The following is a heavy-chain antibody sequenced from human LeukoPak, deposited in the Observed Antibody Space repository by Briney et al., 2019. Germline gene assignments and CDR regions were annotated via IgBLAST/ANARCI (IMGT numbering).Heavy chain of an antibody. CDR2: INHSGST. D-gene: IGHD2-2*01. V-gene: IGHV4-34*01. CDR1: GGSFSGYY. CDR3: AGGSSSFDY. J-gene: IGHJ4*02. Sequence: SETLSLTCAVYGGSFSGYYWSWIRQPPGKGLEWIGEINHSGSTNYNPSLKSRVTISVDTPKNQFSLKLSSVTAADTAVYYCAGGSSSFDYWGQGTLVTVSS.